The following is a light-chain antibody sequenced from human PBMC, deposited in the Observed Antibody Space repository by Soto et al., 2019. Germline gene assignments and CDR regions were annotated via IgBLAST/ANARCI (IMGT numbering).Light chain of an antibody. Sequence: EIVLTQSPGTLSLSPGERATLSCRASQSVSSSYLAWYQQKPGQAPRLLIYGASSRATGIPDRFSGSGSGTDFTLTISRREPEDFALYYCHQYGSSPLYTFGQGTKLEIK. CDR1: QSVSSSY. CDR3: HQYGSSPLYT. V-gene: IGKV3-20*01. CDR2: GAS. J-gene: IGKJ2*01.